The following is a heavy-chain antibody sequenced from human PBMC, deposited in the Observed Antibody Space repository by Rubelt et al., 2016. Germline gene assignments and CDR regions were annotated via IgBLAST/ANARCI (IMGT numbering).Heavy chain of an antibody. Sequence: QVQLQQWGAGLLKPSETLSLSCAVFGGSFSNYYWSWIRQPPGKGLEWIGEINHIGSTNHNPSITSRVTISVDTSKNQFALKRTAVTAADTAVYYCAREGTYFDYWGQENLVTVSS. J-gene: IGHJ4*02. CDR2: INHIGST. V-gene: IGHV4-34*01. CDR3: AREGTYFDY. CDR1: GGSFSNYY.